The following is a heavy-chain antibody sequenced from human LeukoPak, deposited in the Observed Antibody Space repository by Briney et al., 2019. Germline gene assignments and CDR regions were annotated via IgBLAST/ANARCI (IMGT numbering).Heavy chain of an antibody. CDR2: ISYDGSNK. CDR3: AKAKVDTAMELFYY. Sequence: GGSLRLSCAASGFTFSSYAMHWVRQAPGKGLEWVAVISYDGSNKYYADSVKGRFTISRDNSKNTLYLQMNSLRAEDTAVYYCAKAKVDTAMELFYYWGQGTLVTVSS. J-gene: IGHJ4*02. D-gene: IGHD5-18*01. V-gene: IGHV3-30*04. CDR1: GFTFSSYA.